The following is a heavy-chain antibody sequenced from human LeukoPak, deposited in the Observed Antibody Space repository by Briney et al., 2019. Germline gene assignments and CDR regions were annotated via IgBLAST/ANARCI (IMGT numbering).Heavy chain of an antibody. Sequence: SGPTLVNPTQTLTLTCTFSGFSLSTSGVGVGWIRQPPGKALEWLAVYYWNNDKSYSPSLKSRLTITKDTSENQVVLIMTNLDPVDTGTYYCAHKGRGSGSYTMWGKGTLVTVSS. D-gene: IGHD3-10*01. CDR1: GFSLSTSGVG. CDR3: AHKGRGSGSYTM. V-gene: IGHV2-5*01. CDR2: YYWNNDK. J-gene: IGHJ4*02.